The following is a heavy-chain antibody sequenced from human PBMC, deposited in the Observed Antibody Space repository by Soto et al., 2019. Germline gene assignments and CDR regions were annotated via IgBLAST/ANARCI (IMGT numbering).Heavy chain of an antibody. CDR2: IIPIFGTA. CDR1: GGTFSSYA. J-gene: IGHJ6*01. V-gene: IGHV1-69*13. Sequence: SVKVSCKASGGTFSSYAISWVRQAPGQGLEWTGGIIPIFGTANYAQKFQGRVTITADESTSTAYMELSSLRSEDTAVYYCASSRDIVLVPAEQANYYYYYGMDVWGQGTRVTVSS. D-gene: IGHD2-2*01. CDR3: ASSRDIVLVPAEQANYYYYYGMDV.